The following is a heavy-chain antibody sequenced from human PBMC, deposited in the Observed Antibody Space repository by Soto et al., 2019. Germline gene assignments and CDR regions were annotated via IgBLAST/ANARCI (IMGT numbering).Heavy chain of an antibody. CDR1: GFTFSSYS. Sequence: EVQLVESGGGLVQPGGSLRLSCAASGFTFSSYSMNWVRQAPGKGLEWVSYISSTSSTIYYADSVKGRFTISRDNAKNSLHLQMNSLRDEDTAVYYCASPRDASGYTWWFSSWGQGTLVTVSS. CDR2: ISSTSSTI. D-gene: IGHD3-22*01. CDR3: ASPRDASGYTWWFSS. V-gene: IGHV3-48*02. J-gene: IGHJ5*02.